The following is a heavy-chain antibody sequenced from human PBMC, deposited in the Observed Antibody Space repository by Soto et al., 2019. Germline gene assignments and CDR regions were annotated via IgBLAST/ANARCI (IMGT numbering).Heavy chain of an antibody. D-gene: IGHD3-22*01. CDR1: GDSVSGNSAA. J-gene: IGHJ4*02. CDR2: TYYRSKWYS. Sequence: SQTLSLTCAISGDSVSGNSAAWNWIRQSPSRGLEWLGRTYYRSKWYSDYAVSVKSRITVTPDTSKNQFSLHLKSVTPEDTAVYYCAREVTYYESSDSYFDFWGQGALVTVSS. CDR3: AREVTYYESSDSYFDF. V-gene: IGHV6-1*01.